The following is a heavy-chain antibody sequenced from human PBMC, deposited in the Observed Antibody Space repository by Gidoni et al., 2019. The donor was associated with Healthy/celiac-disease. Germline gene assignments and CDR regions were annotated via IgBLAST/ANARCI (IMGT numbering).Heavy chain of an antibody. J-gene: IGHJ4*02. CDR3: ARLHSSSHHFDY. V-gene: IGHV1-69*01. CDR1: GGTISSYS. CDR2: IIPSFGTA. D-gene: IGHD6-6*01. Sequence: QVPLVQSGAEGEQPGSSVQVSCEASGGTISSYSISWVRQAPGQGLEWMGGIIPSFGTANSAQKFQGRVTITADESTSTAYMELSSLRSEDTAVYYCARLHSSSHHFDYWGQGTLVTVSS.